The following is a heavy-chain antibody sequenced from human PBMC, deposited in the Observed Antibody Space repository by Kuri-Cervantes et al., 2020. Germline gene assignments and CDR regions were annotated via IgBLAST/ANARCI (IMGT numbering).Heavy chain of an antibody. CDR2: ISAYNGNT. D-gene: IGHD3-10*01. V-gene: IGHV1-18*04. Sequence: ASGKVSCKASGYTFTSYYMHWVRQAPGQGLEWMGWISAYNGNTNYAQKLQGRVTMTTDTSTSTAYMELRSLRSDDTAVYYCARDNGPMVQGVIYWGQGTLVTVSS. CDR3: ARDNGPMVQGVIY. J-gene: IGHJ4*02. CDR1: GYTFTSYY.